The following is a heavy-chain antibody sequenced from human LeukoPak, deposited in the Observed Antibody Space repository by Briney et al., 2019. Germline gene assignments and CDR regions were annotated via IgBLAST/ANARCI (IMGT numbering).Heavy chain of an antibody. CDR3: AHSPLYYDILTGYWGVWFDP. CDR2: IYWNDDK. J-gene: IGHJ5*02. CDR1: GFSLRTRGVG. D-gene: IGHD3-9*01. V-gene: IGHV2-5*01. Sequence: KGSGPTLVNPPQTLTLTRTFSGFSLRTRGVGVGWIRQPPGKALEWLSLIYWNDDKRYSPSLKSRLTITKDTSKNQVVLTMTNMDPVDTATYYCAHSPLYYDILTGYWGVWFDPWGQGTLVTVSS.